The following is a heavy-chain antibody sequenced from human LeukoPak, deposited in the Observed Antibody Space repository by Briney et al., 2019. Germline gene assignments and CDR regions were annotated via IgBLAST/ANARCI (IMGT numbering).Heavy chain of an antibody. CDR2: VYHSGTT. J-gene: IGHJ3*02. CDR3: AGRVSANSFDI. CDR1: GGSISSSNW. D-gene: IGHD2/OR15-2a*01. Sequence: SVTLSLTCAVSGGSISSSNWWSWVRQPPGKGLEWIGEVYHSGTTNYNPSIKSRVTISVDKSEKQFSLRLSSVTAADTAVYYCAGRVSANSFDIWGQGTMVAVSS. V-gene: IGHV4-4*02.